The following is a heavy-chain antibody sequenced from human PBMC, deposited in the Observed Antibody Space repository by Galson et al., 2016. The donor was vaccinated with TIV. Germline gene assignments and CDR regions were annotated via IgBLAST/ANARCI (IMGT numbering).Heavy chain of an antibody. V-gene: IGHV5-51*01. J-gene: IGHJ6*02. CDR3: ARAVPGYSGYVYDGMDV. D-gene: IGHD5-12*01. CDR2: IYHGDSDT. CDR1: GYDFTNYW. Sequence: GAEVKKPGESLKISCKETGYDFTNYWIGWVRQMAGKGLEWMGIIYHGDSDTKYSPYFHGQVTISAGKFISTAYLKLSSLQASDTAKYYCARAVPGYSGYVYDGMDVWGQWTTVTVSS.